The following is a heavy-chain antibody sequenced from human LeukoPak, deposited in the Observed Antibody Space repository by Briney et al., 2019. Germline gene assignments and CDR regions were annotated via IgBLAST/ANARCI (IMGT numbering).Heavy chain of an antibody. CDR2: ISPSGGST. J-gene: IGHJ6*03. D-gene: IGHD3-16*01. Sequence: GASVKVSCKAFGYTFTSNYMHWVRQAPGQGPEWMGVISPSGGSTTYAQKFQGRVTLTRDMSTSTDYLGLSSLRSEDTAVYYCARETSQKGAHYMDVWGKGTTVTISS. CDR3: ARETSQKGAHYMDV. CDR1: GYTFTSNY. V-gene: IGHV1-46*01.